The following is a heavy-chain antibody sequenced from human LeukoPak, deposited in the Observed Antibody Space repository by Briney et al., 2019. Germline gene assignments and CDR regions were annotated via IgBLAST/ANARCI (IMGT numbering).Heavy chain of an antibody. J-gene: IGHJ4*02. CDR3: ARGWGPVYYFDY. V-gene: IGHV4-59*12. CDR2: IYYSGDT. D-gene: IGHD3-16*01. Sequence: PSETLSLTCTVSGGSISSYYWSWIRQSPGKGPEWIGFIYYSGDTYYNPSLKSRVTISVDTSKNQFSLKLNSVTAADTAVYYCARGWGPVYYFDYWGQGTLVTVSS. CDR1: GGSISSYY.